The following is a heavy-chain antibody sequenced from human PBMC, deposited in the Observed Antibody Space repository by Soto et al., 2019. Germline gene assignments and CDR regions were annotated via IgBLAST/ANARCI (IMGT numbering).Heavy chain of an antibody. CDR3: ARDTSGWSLNGLVV. J-gene: IGHJ6*02. Sequence: QVDLVQSGAEVKKPGATVTISCKASGSAITRYYIHWVRQAPGRGLEWMGIINPGGGSASYAQKFQDRVTIDKDTSTGTVYMDLRSLRTEDTAVYYCARDTSGWSLNGLVVWGQGTTVNVSS. V-gene: IGHV1-46*01. CDR1: GSAITRYY. D-gene: IGHD6-19*01. CDR2: INPGGGSA.